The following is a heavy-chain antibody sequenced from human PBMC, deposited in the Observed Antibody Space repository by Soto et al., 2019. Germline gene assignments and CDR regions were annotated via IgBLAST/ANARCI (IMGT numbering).Heavy chain of an antibody. Sequence: QVQLVQSGAELMKPVASVKVSCKASGYTFTGYYIHWVRQSHGQGLEWMGWVNPSGGGAHYAQRSQGRVTMTRDTAISTAYMELNRVSSDDTAVYSCVRGVAGVNGYFDLWGRGTLVTVAS. J-gene: IGHJ2*01. D-gene: IGHD1-1*01. CDR3: VRGVAGVNGYFDL. V-gene: IGHV1-2*02. CDR1: GYTFTGYY. CDR2: VNPSGGGA.